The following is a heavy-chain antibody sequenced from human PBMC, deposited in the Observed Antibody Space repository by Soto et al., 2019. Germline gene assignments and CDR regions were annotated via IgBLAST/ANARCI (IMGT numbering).Heavy chain of an antibody. D-gene: IGHD3-16*02. J-gene: IGHJ4*02. CDR1: GYAFTSYG. V-gene: IGHV1-8*02. Sequence: ASVKVSCKASGYAFTSYGINWVRQATGQGLEWMGWINPNTGYTDYAQKFQDRVTMTGNTSITTAYMELSSLRSEDTAVYYCVRGRVMITFGVVIVIDYWGQGSPVTVSS. CDR3: VRGRVMITFGVVIVIDY. CDR2: INPNTGYT.